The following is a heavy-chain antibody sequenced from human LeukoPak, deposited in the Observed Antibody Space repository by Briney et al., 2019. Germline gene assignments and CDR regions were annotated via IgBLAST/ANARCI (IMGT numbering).Heavy chain of an antibody. J-gene: IGHJ4*02. V-gene: IGHV3-33*03. CDR3: ANNFDY. Sequence: GGSLRLSCETSGFTFSRYGMHWVRQAPGKGLEWVALIWHDGSNKNYADSVKGRFTISGDKSKNTLYLQMNSLRAEDTAVYYCANNFDYWGQGTLVTVSS. CDR2: IWHDGSNK. CDR1: GFTFSRYG.